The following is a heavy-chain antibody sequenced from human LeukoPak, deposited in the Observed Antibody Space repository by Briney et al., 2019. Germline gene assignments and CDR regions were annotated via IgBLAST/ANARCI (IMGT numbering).Heavy chain of an antibody. V-gene: IGHV1-2*02. D-gene: IGHD3-3*01. Sequence: ASVKVSCKASGYTFTGYLMHWVRQAPGQGLEWMGWINPNSGGTNYAQKFQGRVTMTRDTSISTAYMELSRLRSDDTAVYYCARDYLEWLLYFDYWGQGTLVTVSS. J-gene: IGHJ4*02. CDR3: ARDYLEWLLYFDY. CDR2: INPNSGGT. CDR1: GYTFTGYL.